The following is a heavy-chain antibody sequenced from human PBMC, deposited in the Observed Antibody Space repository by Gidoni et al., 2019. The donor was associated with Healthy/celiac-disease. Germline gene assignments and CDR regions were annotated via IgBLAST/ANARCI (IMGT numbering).Heavy chain of an antibody. V-gene: IGHV5-10-1*03. CDR2: IDPSDSYT. Sequence: EVQLVQSGAEVKKPGDSLRISCKGSGYSFTSYWISWVRQMPGKGLEWMGRIDPSDSYTNYSPSFQGHVTISADKSISTAYLQWSSLKASDTAMYYCARSGARYYYDSSAQPGPWGQGTLVTVSS. CDR1: GYSFTSYW. D-gene: IGHD3-22*01. CDR3: ARSGARYYYDSSAQPGP. J-gene: IGHJ5*02.